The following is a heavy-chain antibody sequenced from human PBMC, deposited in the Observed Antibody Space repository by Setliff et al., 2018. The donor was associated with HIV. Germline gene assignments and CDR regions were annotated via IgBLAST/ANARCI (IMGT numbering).Heavy chain of an antibody. CDR1: GFTFSSYE. CDR3: VKNIGGYSSSSVFDY. CDR2: ISWDGGNT. D-gene: IGHD6-6*01. J-gene: IGHJ4*02. Sequence: AGGSLRLSCAASGFTFSSYEMNWVRQAPGKGLEWVSIISWDGGNTYYADSVKGRFTISRDNSKNSLCLQMNSLRTEDTALYYCVKNIGGYSSSSVFDYWGQGTLVTVSS. V-gene: IGHV3-43*01.